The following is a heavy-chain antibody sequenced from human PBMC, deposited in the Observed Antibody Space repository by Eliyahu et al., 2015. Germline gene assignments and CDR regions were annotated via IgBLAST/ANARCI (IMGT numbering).Heavy chain of an antibody. J-gene: IGHJ4*02. CDR2: IYPSGST. CDR1: GGSISSGAFY. V-gene: IGHV4-31*03. CDR3: ARGNSGTYYYFDY. Sequence: QVQLQESGPGLVKPSQTLSLTCTVSGGSISSGAFYWSWIRQHPGKGLEWIGYIYPSGSTYYNPSLKRRVTISLDTSKNQFSLKLSSVTAADTAVYYCARGNSGTYYYFDYWGQGTLVTVSS. D-gene: IGHD1-26*01.